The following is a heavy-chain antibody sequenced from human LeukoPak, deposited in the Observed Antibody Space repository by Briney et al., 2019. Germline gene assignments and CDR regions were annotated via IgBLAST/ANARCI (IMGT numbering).Heavy chain of an antibody. D-gene: IGHD3-16*02. CDR3: AKDLTEGMITFGGVIVPHAFDI. Sequence: PGGSLRLSCAASGFTFDDYAMHWVRQAPGKGLEWVSGISWNSGSIGYADSVKGRFTISRDNAKNSLYLQMNSLRAEDTALYYCAKDLTEGMITFGGVIVPHAFDIWGQGTMVTVSS. J-gene: IGHJ3*02. CDR2: ISWNSGSI. V-gene: IGHV3-9*01. CDR1: GFTFDDYA.